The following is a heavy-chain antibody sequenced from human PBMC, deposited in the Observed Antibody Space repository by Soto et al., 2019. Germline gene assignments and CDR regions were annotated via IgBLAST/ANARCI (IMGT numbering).Heavy chain of an antibody. CDR2: ISAHNGNT. CDR1: GYTFTSYG. J-gene: IGHJ4*02. D-gene: IGHD1-1*01. Sequence: QVHLVQSGAEVKKPGASVKVSCKGSGYTFTSYGITWVRQAPGQGLEWMGWISAHNGNTDYAQKLQGRVTVTRDTSTSTAYMELWCLRSDGTSVYYCARGRYGDYWGQGALVTVSS. CDR3: ARGRYGDY. V-gene: IGHV1-18*01.